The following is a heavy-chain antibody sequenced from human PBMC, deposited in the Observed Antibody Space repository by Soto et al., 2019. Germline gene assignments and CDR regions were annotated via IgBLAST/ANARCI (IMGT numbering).Heavy chain of an antibody. CDR2: INVDGSYI. D-gene: IGHD2-21*02. Sequence: GGSLRLSCVASDFTFRTYTMHWVRQAPGKGLQWVSSINVDGSYIYSADSLKGRFTVSRDNAKNSLYLQMNSLRVEDTAMYYCATEGDFLIGYVWSQGTMVTVSS. CDR3: ATEGDFLIGYV. V-gene: IGHV3-21*01. J-gene: IGHJ3*01. CDR1: DFTFRTYT.